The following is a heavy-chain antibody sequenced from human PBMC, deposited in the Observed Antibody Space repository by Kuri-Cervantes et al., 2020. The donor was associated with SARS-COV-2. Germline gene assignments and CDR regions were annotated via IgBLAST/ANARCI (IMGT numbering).Heavy chain of an antibody. CDR2: IYPADSDT. D-gene: IGHD2-2*02. V-gene: IGHV5-51*01. CDR3: GRLQYGGYTGPLRIFFDY. Sequence: GESLKISCEGSEYIFTNYWIGWVRQMPGKGLEWMGLIYPADSDTRYSPSFQGQVTISADKSIGTAYLQFSSLRASDSAIYYCGRLQYGGYTGPLRIFFDYWGQGTLVTVSS. J-gene: IGHJ4*02. CDR1: EYIFTNYW.